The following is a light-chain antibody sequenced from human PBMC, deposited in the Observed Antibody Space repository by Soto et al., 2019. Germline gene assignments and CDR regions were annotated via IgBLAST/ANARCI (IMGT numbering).Light chain of an antibody. CDR1: RSDIGAYNF. V-gene: IGLV2-14*03. Sequence: QSVLTQPASVSGSPGQSITISCTGTRSDIGAYNFVSWYQQHPGEVPKLILYDVNVRPSGVSNRFSGSKSGNTASLTISGLQAEDEAYYYCTSWTTSTTMIFGGGTKLTVL. CDR3: TSWTTSTTMI. CDR2: DVN. J-gene: IGLJ2*01.